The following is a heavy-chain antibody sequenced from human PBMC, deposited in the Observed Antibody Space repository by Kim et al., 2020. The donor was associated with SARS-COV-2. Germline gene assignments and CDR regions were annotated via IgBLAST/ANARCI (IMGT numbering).Heavy chain of an antibody. D-gene: IGHD4-17*01. Sequence: GGSLRLSCAASGFTFSSYAMSWVRQAPGKGLEWVSAIRGSGGTTYFADSVKSRFTISRDNSKNTLYLQMNSLSAEDPAAYYCAKAGTPHDYGDYFDYWG. CDR3: AKAGTPHDYGDYFDY. CDR2: IRGSGGTT. CDR1: GFTFSSYA. V-gene: IGHV3-23*01. J-gene: IGHJ4*01.